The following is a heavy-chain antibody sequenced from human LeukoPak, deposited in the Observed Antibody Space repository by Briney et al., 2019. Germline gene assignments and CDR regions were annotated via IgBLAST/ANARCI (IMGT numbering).Heavy chain of an antibody. D-gene: IGHD6-25*01. CDR2: ISSSSSYI. CDR1: GFTSSNYS. Sequence: GGSLRLSCAASGFTSSNYSMNWVRQAPGKGLEWVSSISSSSSYIYYADSVKGRFTISRDNAKNSLYLQMNSLRAEDTAVYYCASIAASGAWYMDVWGKGTTVTVSS. CDR3: ASIAASGAWYMDV. V-gene: IGHV3-21*01. J-gene: IGHJ6*03.